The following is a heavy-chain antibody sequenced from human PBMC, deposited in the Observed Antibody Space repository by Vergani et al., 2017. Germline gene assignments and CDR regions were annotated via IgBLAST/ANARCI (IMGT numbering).Heavy chain of an antibody. Sequence: QVQLVESGGGVVQPGRSLRLSCAASGFTFSSYAMHWVRQAPGKGLEWVAVISYDGSNKYYADSVKGRFTISRDNSKNTLYLQMNSQRAEDTAVYYCARGQITIFGVAPPLFYGMDVWGQGTTVTVSS. CDR3: ARGQITIFGVAPPLFYGMDV. CDR1: GFTFSSYA. J-gene: IGHJ6*02. CDR2: ISYDGSNK. V-gene: IGHV3-30*01. D-gene: IGHD3-3*01.